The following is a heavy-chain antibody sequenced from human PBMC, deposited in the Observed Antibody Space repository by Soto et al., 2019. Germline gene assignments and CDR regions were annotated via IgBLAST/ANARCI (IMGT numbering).Heavy chain of an antibody. J-gene: IGHJ4*02. CDR3: AIGPRMWMAGGGY. CDR2: INHSGIT. Sequence: NPSETLCITCAVHVGSFSVYYWSWIRQPPGKGLEWLGEINHSGITDYNPSLKSRITISIDTSKKQFSLKLNSVTAADTAVYYCAIGPRMWMAGGGYWGQGTKVTVSS. V-gene: IGHV4-34*01. D-gene: IGHD5-12*01. CDR1: VGSFSVYY.